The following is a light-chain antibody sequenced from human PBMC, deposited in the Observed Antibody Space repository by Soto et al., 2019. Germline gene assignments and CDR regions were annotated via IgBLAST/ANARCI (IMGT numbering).Light chain of an antibody. Sequence: DIQMTQSPSTLSASVGDRVTITCRASQSISSWLAWYQQKPGQAPKLLIYDASSLESGVPSRFSGSGSGTEFPLTISSLQPDDFATYYCQQYNSYSAPFTFGPGTKVDIK. CDR3: QQYNSYSAPFT. CDR1: QSISSW. CDR2: DAS. J-gene: IGKJ3*01. V-gene: IGKV1-5*01.